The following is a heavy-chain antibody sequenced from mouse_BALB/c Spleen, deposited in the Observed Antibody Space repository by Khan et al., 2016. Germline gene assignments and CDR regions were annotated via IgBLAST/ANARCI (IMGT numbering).Heavy chain of an antibody. Sequence: EVQLLESGPGLVKPSQSLSLTCSVTGYSITSGYYWNWIRQFPGNKLEWMGYISYDGSNNYNPSLKNRISITRDTSKNQFFLKLNSVTTEDTATYYCAGDSYYFDYWGQGTTLTVSS. CDR2: ISYDGSN. CDR1: GYSITSGYY. V-gene: IGHV3-6*02. J-gene: IGHJ2*01. CDR3: AGDSYYFDY.